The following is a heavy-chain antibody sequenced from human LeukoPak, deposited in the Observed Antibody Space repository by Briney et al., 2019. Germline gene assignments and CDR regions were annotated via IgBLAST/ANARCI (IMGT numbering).Heavy chain of an antibody. J-gene: IGHJ5*02. V-gene: IGHV5-10-1*01. CDR2: IHPGNSYS. D-gene: IGHD2/OR15-2a*01. CDR1: GYTFRDYW. CDR3: ARLDCDSSTCRLFKHWFDP. Sequence: GESLKISCQASGYTFRDYWIAWVRLMPGKGLEWMGKIHPGNSYSDYSPSFQGLVTFSADKSVNTAYLQWSSLEASDTALYFCARLDCDSSTCRLFKHWFDPWGQGTLVTVSS.